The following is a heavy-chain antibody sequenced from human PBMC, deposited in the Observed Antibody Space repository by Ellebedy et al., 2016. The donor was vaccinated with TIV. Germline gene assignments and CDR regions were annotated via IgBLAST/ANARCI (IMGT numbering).Heavy chain of an antibody. CDR3: ARMYSSGSYYFDY. J-gene: IGHJ4*02. CDR1: GYTFTSYG. Sequence: AASVKASCKTSGYTFTSYGISWMRQAPGQGLEWMGIINPSGGSTSYAQKLQGRVTMTRDTSTSTVYMELSSLRSDDTAVYYCARMYSSGSYYFDYWGQGTLVTVSS. V-gene: IGHV1-46*04. CDR2: INPSGGST. D-gene: IGHD6-19*01.